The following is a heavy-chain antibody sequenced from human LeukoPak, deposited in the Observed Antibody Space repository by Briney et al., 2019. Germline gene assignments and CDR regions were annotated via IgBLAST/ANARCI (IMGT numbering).Heavy chain of an antibody. CDR2: ISGSGDTT. CDR1: GCTFSSYA. V-gene: IGHV3-23*01. D-gene: IGHD1-26*01. CDR3: AKDTTYSGSYFFH. Sequence: HPGGSLRLSCAASGCTFSSYAMSWVRQAPGKGLEWVSGISGSGDTTHYADSVEGRFTISRDNAKNTVNLQMNSLRAEDTAIYHCAKDTTYSGSYFFHWGQGTLVTVSS. J-gene: IGHJ4*02.